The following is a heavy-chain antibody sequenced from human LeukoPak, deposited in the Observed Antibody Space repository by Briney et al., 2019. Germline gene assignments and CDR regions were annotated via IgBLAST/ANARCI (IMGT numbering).Heavy chain of an antibody. D-gene: IGHD3-9*01. CDR3: ARDPPLMGEDYFDL. J-gene: IGHJ4*02. CDR2: ISPNSGYI. CDR1: GFTFSSYS. V-gene: IGHV3-21*01. Sequence: GGSLRLSCAASGFTFSSYSMNWVRQAPGKGLEWVSSISPNSGYIYYGDSMEGRFTISRDNANNSLHLQMSSLRPDDTAVYYCARDPPLMGEDYFDLWGRGTLVTASS.